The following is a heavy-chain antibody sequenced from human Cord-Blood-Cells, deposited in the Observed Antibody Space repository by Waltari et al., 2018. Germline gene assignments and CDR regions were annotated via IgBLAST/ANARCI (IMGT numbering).Heavy chain of an antibody. J-gene: IGHJ4*02. CDR2: IYYSGST. D-gene: IGHD3-3*01. V-gene: IGHV4-39*01. CDR3: ATHHYDFWSGYYRSFDY. CDR1: GGSISSSSYY. Sequence: QLQLQESGPGLVKPSETLSLTCTVSGGSISSSSYYWGWIRQPPGKGLEWIGSIYYSGSTYYNPSLKSRVTISVDTSKNQFSLKLSSVTAAETAVYYCATHHYDFWSGYYRSFDYWGQGTLVTVSS.